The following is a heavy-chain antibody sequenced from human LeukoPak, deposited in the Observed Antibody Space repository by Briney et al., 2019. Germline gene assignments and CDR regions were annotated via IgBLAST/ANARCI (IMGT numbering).Heavy chain of an antibody. CDR2: IIPIFGTA. CDR1: GGTFSSYA. CDR3: ARDTHFSGSYYHAWFDP. V-gene: IGHV1-69*06. J-gene: IGHJ5*02. D-gene: IGHD3-10*01. Sequence: ASVKVSCKASGGTFSSYAISWVRQAPGQGLEWMGGIIPIFGTANYAQKFQGRVTITADKSTSTAYMELSSLRSEDTAVYYCARDTHFSGSYYHAWFDPWGQGTLVTVSS.